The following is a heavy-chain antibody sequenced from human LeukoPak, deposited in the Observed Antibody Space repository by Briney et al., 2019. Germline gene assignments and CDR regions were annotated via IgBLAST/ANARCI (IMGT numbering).Heavy chain of an antibody. CDR1: GFTFSTYT. CDR2: ISGSGGST. CDR3: TFASIAAAGKSDY. J-gene: IGHJ4*02. V-gene: IGHV3-23*01. D-gene: IGHD6-13*01. Sequence: TGGSLRLSCAASGFTFSTYTVSWVRQAPGKGLEWVSTISGSGGSTYYADSVKGRFTISRDNSKNTLYLQMNSLKTEDTAVYYCTFASIAAAGKSDYWGQGTLVTVSS.